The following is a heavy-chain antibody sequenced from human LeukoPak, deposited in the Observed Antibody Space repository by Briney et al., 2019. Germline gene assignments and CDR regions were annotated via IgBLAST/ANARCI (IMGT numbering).Heavy chain of an antibody. CDR1: GGSISSYY. V-gene: IGHV4-34*01. J-gene: IGHJ5*02. CDR2: INHSGST. D-gene: IGHD6-19*01. CDR3: AGTIAVAGPYKNWFDP. Sequence: PSETLSLTCTVSGGSISSYYWSWIRQPPGKGLEWIGEINHSGSTNYNPSLKSRVTISVDTSKNQFSLKLSSVTAADTAVYYCAGTIAVAGPYKNWFDPWGQGTLVTVSS.